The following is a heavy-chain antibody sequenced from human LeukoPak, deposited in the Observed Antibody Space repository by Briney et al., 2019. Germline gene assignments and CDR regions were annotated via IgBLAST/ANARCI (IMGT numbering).Heavy chain of an antibody. CDR3: AREEYQLLYWFDP. Sequence: PGGSLRLSCAASGFTFSSYAMSWVRQAPGKGLEWVSSISSSSSYIYYADSVKGRFTISRDNAKNSLYLQMNSLRAEDTAVYYCAREEYQLLYWFDPWGQGTLVTVSS. V-gene: IGHV3-21*01. J-gene: IGHJ5*02. CDR2: ISSSSSYI. D-gene: IGHD2-2*01. CDR1: GFTFSSYA.